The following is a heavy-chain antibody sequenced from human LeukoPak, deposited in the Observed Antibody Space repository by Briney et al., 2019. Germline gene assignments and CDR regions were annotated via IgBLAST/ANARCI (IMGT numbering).Heavy chain of an antibody. Sequence: PGGSLRLSCAASGFTFSSYAMHWVRQAPAKGLDWVAVISYDGSNKYYADSVKGRFTISRDNSKNTLYLQMNSLRAEDTAVYYCAREGFSSCNDYWGQGTLVTVSS. J-gene: IGHJ4*02. CDR1: GFTFSSYA. V-gene: IGHV3-30-3*01. CDR2: ISYDGSNK. CDR3: AREGFSSCNDY. D-gene: IGHD6-6*01.